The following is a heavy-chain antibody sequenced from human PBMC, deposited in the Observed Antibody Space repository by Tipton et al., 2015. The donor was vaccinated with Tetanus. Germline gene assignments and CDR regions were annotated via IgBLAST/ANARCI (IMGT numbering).Heavy chain of an antibody. J-gene: IGHJ5*02. Sequence: SGPEAKKPGESLKISCKASGYIFTNYWIAWVRQMPGKGLEYMGIIFPSDSETRYNPTFRGQVTMSVDKATNTAYLQWSSLVASDSAVYYCARHGSIGARQNRFDAWGQGTPVTVSS. D-gene: IGHD6-6*01. CDR1: GYIFTNYW. CDR2: IFPSDSET. V-gene: IGHV5-51*01. CDR3: ARHGSIGARQNRFDA.